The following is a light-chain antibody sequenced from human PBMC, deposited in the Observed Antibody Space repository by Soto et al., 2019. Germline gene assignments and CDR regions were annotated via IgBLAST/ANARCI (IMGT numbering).Light chain of an antibody. CDR1: SSNIGAGYD. J-gene: IGLJ3*02. CDR3: QSYDSSLSGWV. V-gene: IGLV1-40*01. CDR2: GNS. Sequence: QSVLTQPPSVSGAPGQRVTISCTGSSSNIGAGYDVHWYQQLPGPAPKLLIYGNSNRPSGVPDRLSGSKSGTSASLAITGLQVEDEADYYCQSYDSSLSGWVFGGGTKVTVL.